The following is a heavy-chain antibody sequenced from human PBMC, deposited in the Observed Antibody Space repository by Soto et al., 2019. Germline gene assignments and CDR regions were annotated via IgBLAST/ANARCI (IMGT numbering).Heavy chain of an antibody. CDR3: AKEENCSSTSCYPYYYGMDV. Sequence: EVQLLESGGGLVQPGGSLRLSCAASGFTFSSYAMSWVRQAPGKGLEWVSAISGSGGSTYYADSVKGRFTISRDNSKNTLYLQMNSLRAEDTAVYYCAKEENCSSTSCYPYYYGMDVWGQGTTVTVSS. D-gene: IGHD2-2*01. CDR2: ISGSGGST. CDR1: GFTFSSYA. J-gene: IGHJ6*02. V-gene: IGHV3-23*01.